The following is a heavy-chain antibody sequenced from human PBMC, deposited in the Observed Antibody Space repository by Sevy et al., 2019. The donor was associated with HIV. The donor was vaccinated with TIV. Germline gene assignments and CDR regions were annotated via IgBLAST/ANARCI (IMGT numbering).Heavy chain of an antibody. D-gene: IGHD3-22*01. V-gene: IGHV3-15*01. CDR3: ATAPGYYDSAPFDY. Sequence: GGSLRLSCAVSGFTFNNAWMNWVRQAPGTGLQWVGLIKSKIDGETTDYAAPVKGRFTIYRDDSKNTLFLQMNSLKIEDTAVYYCATAPGYYDSAPFDYWGPGTLVTVSS. CDR2: IKSKIDGETT. CDR1: GFTFNNAW. J-gene: IGHJ4*02.